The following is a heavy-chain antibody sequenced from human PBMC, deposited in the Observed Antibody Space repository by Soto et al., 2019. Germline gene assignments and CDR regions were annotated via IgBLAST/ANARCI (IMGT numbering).Heavy chain of an antibody. CDR2: IYYSGST. CDR1: GGSISSSSYY. Sequence: SETLSLTCTVSGGSISSSSYYWGWIRHPPGKGLEWIGSIYYSGSTYYNPSLKSRVTISVDTSKNQFSLKLSSVTAADTAVYYCASSGRYFDWPPYSYFGMDVWGEGSTVTVSS. V-gene: IGHV4-39*01. D-gene: IGHD3-9*01. CDR3: ASSGRYFDWPPYSYFGMDV. J-gene: IGHJ6*04.